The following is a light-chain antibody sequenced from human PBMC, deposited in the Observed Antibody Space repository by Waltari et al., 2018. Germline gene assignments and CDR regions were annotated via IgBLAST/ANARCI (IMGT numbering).Light chain of an antibody. V-gene: IGKV1-39*01. CDR3: QQSYSTPPT. CDR1: QSISSD. J-gene: IGKJ4*01. Sequence: DIQMTQSPSSLSAYVGDRVTITCRASQSISSDLNWYQQKPGKAPKLLISGTSNLQSGVPSGFSGIGSGTDFTLTINSLQPLDSATYYCQQSYSTPPTFGGGTKVEI. CDR2: GTS.